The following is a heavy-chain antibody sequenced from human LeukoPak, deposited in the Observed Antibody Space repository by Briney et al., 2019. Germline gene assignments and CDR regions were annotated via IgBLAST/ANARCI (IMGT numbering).Heavy chain of an antibody. CDR1: VDSIGGNSY. CDR2: ISNSGST. V-gene: IGHV4-61*01. Sequence: PSETLSLTWTVSVDSIGGNSYWSWIGQPPGKGPEWIGHISNSGSTYYSPSLSSRVTISLDTSKNQFSLKLRSVTAADTAVYYCARGGASYIPLDYWGRGTLVTVSS. D-gene: IGHD1-26*01. J-gene: IGHJ4*02. CDR3: ARGGASYIPLDY.